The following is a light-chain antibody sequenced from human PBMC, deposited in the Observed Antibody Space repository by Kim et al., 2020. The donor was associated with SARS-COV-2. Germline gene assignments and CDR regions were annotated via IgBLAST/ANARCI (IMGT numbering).Light chain of an antibody. V-gene: IGLV1-44*01. CDR2: SDN. CDR3: ATWDDSLDVWM. Sequence: GQRVTSSCFGSATNIGSNTVNWYQQFPGTAPKLLIDSDNRRPSGVPDRVSGSKSGTSASLAISGLQSEDEADYYCATWDDSLDVWMFGGGTKLTVL. CDR1: ATNIGSNT. J-gene: IGLJ3*02.